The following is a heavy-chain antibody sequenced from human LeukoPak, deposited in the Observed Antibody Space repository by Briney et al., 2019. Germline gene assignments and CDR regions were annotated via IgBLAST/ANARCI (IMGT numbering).Heavy chain of an antibody. J-gene: IGHJ4*02. V-gene: IGHV4-39*07. CDR3: ARDATIAAPLMS. CDR1: GGSISTTSYY. Sequence: SETLSLTCTVSGGSISTTSYYWGWIRQPPGKGLECIGNIYYSGSTYYNPSLKSRVTISVDTSKNQFSLKLTSVTAADTAVYYCARDATIAAPLMSWGQGTLVIVSS. D-gene: IGHD6-13*01. CDR2: IYYSGST.